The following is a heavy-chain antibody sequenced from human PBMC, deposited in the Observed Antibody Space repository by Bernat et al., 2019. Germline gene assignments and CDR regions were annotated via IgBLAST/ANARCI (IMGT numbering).Heavy chain of an antibody. CDR3: NTDRITTFGRF. CDR1: AFIFTDAW. CDR2: IKSKTDGGTT. V-gene: IGHV3-15*07. J-gene: IGHJ4*02. D-gene: IGHD3-3*01. Sequence: EVQLMESGGDLVKPGESLRLSCATSAFIFTDAWMNWVRQAPGKGLEWVGRIKSKTDGGTTEYAAPVKGRFTISRDDSKNTVYLQMNSLKIEDTAIYYCNTDRITTFGRFWGQGTLVTVSS.